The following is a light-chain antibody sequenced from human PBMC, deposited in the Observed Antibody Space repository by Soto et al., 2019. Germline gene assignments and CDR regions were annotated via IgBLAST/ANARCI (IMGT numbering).Light chain of an antibody. CDR3: CSYTGSSPNYV. Sequence: QSVLTQPRSVSGSPGQSVTISCTGTSSDVGSYNYVSWYQQHPGKAPKVMIYDVSKRPSGVPDRFSGSKSGNTASLTVSGFQAEDEADYYCCSYTGSSPNYVFGTGTKLTVL. CDR1: SSDVGSYNY. J-gene: IGLJ1*01. CDR2: DVS. V-gene: IGLV2-11*01.